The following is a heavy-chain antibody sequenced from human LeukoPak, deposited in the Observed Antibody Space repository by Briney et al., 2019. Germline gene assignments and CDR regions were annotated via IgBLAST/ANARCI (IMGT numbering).Heavy chain of an antibody. CDR1: GFTFSTYA. V-gene: IGHV3-23*01. Sequence: GGSLRLSCAASGFTFSTYAVNWVRQAPGKGLEWVSAISSSGGTTYYADSVKGRFSISRDNSKNTLYLRMNSLRAEDTGVYYCARLRVTTGGDYYYYYMDVWGKGTTVTVSS. CDR3: ARLRVTTGGDYYYYYMDV. J-gene: IGHJ6*03. D-gene: IGHD4-17*01. CDR2: ISSSGGTT.